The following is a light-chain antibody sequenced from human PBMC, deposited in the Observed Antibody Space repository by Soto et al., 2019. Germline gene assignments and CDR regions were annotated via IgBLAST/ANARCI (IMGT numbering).Light chain of an antibody. V-gene: IGKV3-20*01. Sequence: EIVLTQSPGTLSLSPGERATLSCRTSQSVSSSYLAWYQQKPGQAPRLLIYGASSRATGIPDRFSGRGSGTDFTLTISRLEPDDFAVYYCQTYGSSPRTFGQGTRLEIK. CDR1: QSVSSSY. CDR2: GAS. CDR3: QTYGSSPRT. J-gene: IGKJ5*01.